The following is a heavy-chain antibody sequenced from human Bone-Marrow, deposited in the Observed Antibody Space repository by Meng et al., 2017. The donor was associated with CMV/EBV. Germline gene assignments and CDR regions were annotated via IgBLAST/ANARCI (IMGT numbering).Heavy chain of an antibody. CDR1: RFTFSSYA. V-gene: IGHV3-30*04. Sequence: GESLKISCAASRFTFSSYAMHWVRQAPGKGLEWLAVMSYNGKKEYYADSVKGRFLISRDNSNNMVYLQMNSLRAEDTAVYYCARGTGLLWSTYGMDVWGQGTTVTVSS. J-gene: IGHJ6*02. CDR2: MSYNGKKE. D-gene: IGHD3-10*01. CDR3: ARGTGLLWSTYGMDV.